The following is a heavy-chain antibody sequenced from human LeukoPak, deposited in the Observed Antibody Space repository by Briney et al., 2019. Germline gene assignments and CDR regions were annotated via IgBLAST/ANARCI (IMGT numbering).Heavy chain of an antibody. J-gene: IGHJ5*02. Sequence: SETLSLTCAVYGGSFSGYYWSWIRQPPGKGLEWIGEINHSGSTNYNPSLKSRVTISVDTSKNQFSLKLSSVTAADTAVYYCARARRITMVRWFDPWGQGTPVTVSS. D-gene: IGHD3-10*01. CDR2: INHSGST. V-gene: IGHV4-34*01. CDR3: ARARRITMVRWFDP. CDR1: GGSFSGYY.